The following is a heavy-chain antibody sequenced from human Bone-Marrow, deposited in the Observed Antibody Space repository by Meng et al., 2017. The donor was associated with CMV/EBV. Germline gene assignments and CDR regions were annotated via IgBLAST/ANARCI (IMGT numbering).Heavy chain of an antibody. CDR1: GDTFINYA. J-gene: IGHJ3*02. D-gene: IGHD2-2*01. CDR3: ASRKDIVVVPAASDAFDI. Sequence: SVKVSCKASGDTFINYAISWVRQAPGQGLEWMGGFIPMFGTAKYAQKFQGRVTITTDESTSTAYMELSSLRSEDTAVYYCASRKDIVVVPAASDAFDIWGQGTMVTVSS. V-gene: IGHV1-69*05. CDR2: FIPMFGTA.